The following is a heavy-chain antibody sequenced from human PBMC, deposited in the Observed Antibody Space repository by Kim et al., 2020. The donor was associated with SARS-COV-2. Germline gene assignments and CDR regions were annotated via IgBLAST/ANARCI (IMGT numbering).Heavy chain of an antibody. CDR2: ISYDGSNK. CDR3: ARDGLVVVVAATSTPLRYYYYGMDV. CDR1: GFTFSSYA. D-gene: IGHD2-15*01. Sequence: GGSLRLXXAXSGFTFSSYAMHWVRQAPGKGLEWVAVISYDGSNKYYADSVKGRFTISRDNSKNTLYLQMNSLRAEDTAVYYCARDGLVVVVAATSTPLRYYYYGMDVWGQGTTVTVSS. V-gene: IGHV3-30-3*01. J-gene: IGHJ6*02.